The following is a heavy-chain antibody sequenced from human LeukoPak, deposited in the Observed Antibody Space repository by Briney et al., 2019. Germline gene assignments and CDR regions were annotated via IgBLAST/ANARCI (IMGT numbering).Heavy chain of an antibody. CDR3: ARVRYYGSGSPLDY. J-gene: IGHJ4*02. Sequence: ASVKVSCKASGYSFTNYYMHWVRQAPGQGLEWMGIISPSGDSTSHAQKFQGRITMTRDTSTSTVYMELSRLRSDDTAVYYCARVRYYGSGSPLDYWGQGTLVTVSS. V-gene: IGHV1-46*01. D-gene: IGHD3-10*01. CDR1: GYSFTNYY. CDR2: ISPSGDST.